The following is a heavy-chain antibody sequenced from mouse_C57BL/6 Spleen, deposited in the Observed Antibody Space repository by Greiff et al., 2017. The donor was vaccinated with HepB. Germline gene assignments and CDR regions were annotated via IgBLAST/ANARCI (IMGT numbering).Heavy chain of an antibody. V-gene: IGHV1-69*01. CDR3: ARTTIAMDY. CDR1: GYTFTSYW. Sequence: QVQLKQPGAELVMPGASVKLSCKASGYTFTSYWMHWVKQRPGQGLEWIGEIDPSDSYTTYNQKFKGKSTLTVDKSSSTAYMQLSSLTSEDSAVYYCARTTIAMDYWGQGTSVTVSS. J-gene: IGHJ4*01. D-gene: IGHD1-1*01. CDR2: IDPSDSYT.